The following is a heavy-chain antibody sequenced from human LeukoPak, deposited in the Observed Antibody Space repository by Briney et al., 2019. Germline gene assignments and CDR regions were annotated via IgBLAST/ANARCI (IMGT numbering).Heavy chain of an antibody. J-gene: IGHJ4*02. Sequence: SESLSLTCAVSGGSISSYYWSWIWQPPGRGLGWVGYIYYSGGTNYNPSLKSRVTISVDTSENQFSLKLSSVTAADTAVYYCARVDPDSSSTLEVFDYWGQGTLVTVSS. CDR3: ARVDPDSSSTLEVFDY. CDR2: IYYSGGT. CDR1: GGSISSYY. D-gene: IGHD6-6*01. V-gene: IGHV4-59*01.